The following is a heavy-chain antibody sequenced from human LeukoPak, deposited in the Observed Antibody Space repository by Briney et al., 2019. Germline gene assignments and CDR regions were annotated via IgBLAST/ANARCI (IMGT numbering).Heavy chain of an antibody. CDR1: GDSVSSNSAA. CDR3: ARVNGSSWSLDY. J-gene: IGHJ4*02. Sequence: SQTLSLTCAISGDSVSSNSAAWSWIRQSPSRGLEWLGRTYYRSKWYNDYAVSVKSRITINPNTSKNQFSLQLNSVTPEDTAVYYCARVNGSSWSLDYWGQGTLVTVSS. CDR2: TYYRSKWYN. D-gene: IGHD6-13*01. V-gene: IGHV6-1*01.